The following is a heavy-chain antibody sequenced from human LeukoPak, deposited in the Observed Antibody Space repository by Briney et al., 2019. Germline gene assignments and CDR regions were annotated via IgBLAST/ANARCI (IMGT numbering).Heavy chain of an antibody. J-gene: IGHJ4*02. CDR1: GFTFSGYW. CDR2: ISWNSGSI. V-gene: IGHV3-9*01. D-gene: IGHD6-6*01. CDR3: AKDSLEYSSSSPFDY. Sequence: GGSLRLSCAASGFTFSGYWMTWVRQAPGKGLEWVSGISWNSGSIGYADSVKGRFTISRDNAKNSLYLQMNSLRAEDTALYYCAKDSLEYSSSSPFDYWGQGTLVTVSS.